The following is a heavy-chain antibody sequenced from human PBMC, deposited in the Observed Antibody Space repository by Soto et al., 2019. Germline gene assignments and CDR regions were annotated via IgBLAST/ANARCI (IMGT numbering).Heavy chain of an antibody. CDR1: GFTFSSYS. Sequence: GGSLRLSCAASGFTFSSYSMNWVRRAPGKGLEWVSYISSSSSTIYYADSVKGRFTISRDNAKNSLYLQMNSLRDEDTAVYYCARDDDFWSGYYHLDYWGQGTLVTVSS. V-gene: IGHV3-48*02. CDR2: ISSSSSTI. D-gene: IGHD3-3*01. CDR3: ARDDDFWSGYYHLDY. J-gene: IGHJ4*02.